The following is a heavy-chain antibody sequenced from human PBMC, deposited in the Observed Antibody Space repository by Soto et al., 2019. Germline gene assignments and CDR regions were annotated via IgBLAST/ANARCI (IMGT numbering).Heavy chain of an antibody. CDR1: GGSISSSSYY. CDR2: IYYSGST. Sequence: SETLSLTCTVSGGSISSSSYYWGWIRQPPGKGLEWIGSIYYSGSTYYNPSLKSRVTISVDTSKNQFSLKLSSVTAADTAVYYCATSEVLLWFATLPTRNSWSDPWGPGTVVTGS. CDR3: ATSEVLLWFATLPTRNSWSDP. V-gene: IGHV4-39*01. D-gene: IGHD3-10*01. J-gene: IGHJ5*02.